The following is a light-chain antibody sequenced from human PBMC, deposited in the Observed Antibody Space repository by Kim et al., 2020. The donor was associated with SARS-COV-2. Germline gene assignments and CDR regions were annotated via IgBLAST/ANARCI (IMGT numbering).Light chain of an antibody. CDR2: DAS. CDR3: QQRSNWPPVLT. V-gene: IGKV3-11*01. CDR1: QSISSY. J-gene: IGKJ4*01. Sequence: PGERATLSWRASQSISSYLAWYQQKPGQAPRLLIYDASNRATGIPARFSGSGSGTDFTLTISSLEPEDFAVYYCQQRSNWPPVLTFGGGTKVDIK.